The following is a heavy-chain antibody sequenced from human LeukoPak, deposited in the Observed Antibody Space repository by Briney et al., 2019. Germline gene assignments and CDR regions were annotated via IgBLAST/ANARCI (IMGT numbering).Heavy chain of an antibody. Sequence: SETLSLTCTVSGGSINTYYWSWIRQPAGKGLEWIGYLYSRGSPNYNPSLKRRVTISVDTSKNHFSLTLSSVTAADTAVYYCARLQPNSGEWAFDIWGQGTMVTVSS. CDR2: LYSRGSP. CDR3: ARLQPNSGEWAFDI. J-gene: IGHJ3*02. CDR1: GGSINTYY. D-gene: IGHD1-1*01. V-gene: IGHV4-59*01.